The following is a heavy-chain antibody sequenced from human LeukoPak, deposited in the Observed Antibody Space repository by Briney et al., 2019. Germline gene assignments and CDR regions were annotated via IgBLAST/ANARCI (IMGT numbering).Heavy chain of an antibody. Sequence: SVKVSCKASGGTFSSYAISWVRQATGQGLEWMGRIIPIFGIANYAQKFQGRVTITADKSTSTAYMELSSLRSEDTAVYYCARDRGEWYDSSGYYGDWGQGTLVTVSS. CDR3: ARDRGEWYDSSGYYGD. D-gene: IGHD3-22*01. J-gene: IGHJ4*02. V-gene: IGHV1-69*04. CDR2: IIPIFGIA. CDR1: GGTFSSYA.